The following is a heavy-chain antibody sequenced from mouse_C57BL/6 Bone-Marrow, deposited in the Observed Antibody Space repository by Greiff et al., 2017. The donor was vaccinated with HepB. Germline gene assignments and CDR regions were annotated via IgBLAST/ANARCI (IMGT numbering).Heavy chain of an antibody. CDR1: GYTFTDYY. Sequence: VQLQQSGPELVKPGASVKISCKASGYTFTDYYMNWVKQSHGKSLEWIGDINPNNGGTSYNQKFKGKATLTVDKSSSTAYMELRSLTSEDSAVYYCARMGVYAMDYWGQGTSVTVSS. CDR3: ARMGVYAMDY. CDR2: INPNNGGT. J-gene: IGHJ4*01. V-gene: IGHV1-26*01.